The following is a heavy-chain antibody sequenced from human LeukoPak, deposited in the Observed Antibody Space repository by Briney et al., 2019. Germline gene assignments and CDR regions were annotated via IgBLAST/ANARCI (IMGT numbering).Heavy chain of an antibody. J-gene: IGHJ3*02. CDR3: AKGTGVQLWLLDAFDI. D-gene: IGHD5-18*01. CDR1: GFTFRSNA. V-gene: IGHV3-23*01. Sequence: GGSLRLSCAASGFTFRSNALSWVRQAPGKGLEWVSSISGSGGSTYDADSVKGRFTISRDNSKNTLYLQMNSLRAEDTAVYYCAKGTGVQLWLLDAFDIWGQGTMVTVSS. CDR2: ISGSGGST.